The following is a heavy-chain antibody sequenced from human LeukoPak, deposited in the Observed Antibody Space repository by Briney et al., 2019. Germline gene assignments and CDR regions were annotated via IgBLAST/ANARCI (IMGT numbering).Heavy chain of an antibody. D-gene: IGHD2-15*01. CDR2: INPNSGGT. V-gene: IGHV1-2*02. CDR1: GYTFTGYY. CDR3: ARVESLYCSGGTSYDY. J-gene: IGHJ4*02. Sequence: ASVKVSCKASGYTFTGYYIHWVRQAPGQGLEWMGWINPNSGGTKYAQKFQGRVTMTRDTSISTAYMELNRLTSDDTAVYYCARVESLYCSGGTSYDYWGQGTLVTVSS.